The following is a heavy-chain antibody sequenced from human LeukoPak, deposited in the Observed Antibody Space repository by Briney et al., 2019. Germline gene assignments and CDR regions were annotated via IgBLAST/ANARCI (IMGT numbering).Heavy chain of an antibody. D-gene: IGHD3-3*01. J-gene: IGHJ6*03. CDR3: ARDLTYYDFWSGYYTGYYYYYYMDV. CDR1: GFTFSSYW. Sequence: GGSLRLSCAASGFTFSSYWMSWVRHAPGKGLEWVANIKQDGSEKYYVDSVKGRFTISRDNAKNSLYLQMNSLRAEDTAVYYCARDLTYYDFWSGYYTGYYYYYYMDVWGKGTTVTVSS. V-gene: IGHV3-7*01. CDR2: IKQDGSEK.